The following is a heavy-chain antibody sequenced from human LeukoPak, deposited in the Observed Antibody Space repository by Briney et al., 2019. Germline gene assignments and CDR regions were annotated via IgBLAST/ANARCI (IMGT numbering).Heavy chain of an antibody. J-gene: IGHJ4*02. D-gene: IGHD6-13*01. CDR2: ISSSSSYI. Sequence: PGGSLRLSCAASGFTFSSYAMSWVRQAPGKGLEWVSSISSSSSYIYYADSVKGRFIISRDNAKNSLYLQMNSLRAEDTAVYYCARGAAAAAGRSPLDYWGQGTLVTVSS. CDR1: GFTFSSYA. V-gene: IGHV3-21*01. CDR3: ARGAAAAAGRSPLDY.